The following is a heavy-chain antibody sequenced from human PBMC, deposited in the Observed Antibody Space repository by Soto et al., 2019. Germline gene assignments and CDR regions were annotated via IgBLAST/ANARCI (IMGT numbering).Heavy chain of an antibody. CDR3: GNRRKAVCGTVHY. CDR1: GFTFSWFI. Sequence: DVQLLESGGGLVQPGGSLRLSCETSGFTFSWFIMDWVRQAPGKGLEWVSEINSRGDVTNYAESVKGRFTVSRDNSGISLYVQLSALGIAVTYVYNCGNRRKAVCGTVHYWGQGTMVTVSS. J-gene: IGHJ4*01. V-gene: IGHV3-23*01. CDR2: INSRGDVT. D-gene: IGHD2-21*01.